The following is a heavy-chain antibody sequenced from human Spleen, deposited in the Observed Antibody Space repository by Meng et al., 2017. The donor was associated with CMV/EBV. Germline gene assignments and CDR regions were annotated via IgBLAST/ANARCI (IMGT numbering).Heavy chain of an antibody. V-gene: IGHV3-74*01. Sequence: GGSLRLSCAASGFTFSDYWMHWVRQAPGKGLVWVSRINSAGTTTGYADSVKGRFTISRDNAMNTLHLQMNSLRAEDTAVYYCARNPRLGYCSSTSCYPDYWGQGTLVTVSS. CDR1: GFTFSDYW. CDR2: INSAGTTT. D-gene: IGHD2-2*01. CDR3: ARNPRLGYCSSTSCYPDY. J-gene: IGHJ4*02.